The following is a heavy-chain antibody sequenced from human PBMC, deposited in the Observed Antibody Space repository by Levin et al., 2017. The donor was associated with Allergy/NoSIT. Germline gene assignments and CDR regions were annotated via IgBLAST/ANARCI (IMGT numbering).Heavy chain of an antibody. CDR2: MYSSGST. CDR3: ARGPDSKKLGY. V-gene: IGHV4-59*01. CDR1: SGSFSSYF. D-gene: IGHD6-13*01. Sequence: PGGSLRLSCSVSSGSFSSYFWSWIRQSPGKGLEWIGYMYSSGSTSYNPSLKSRATISVDTSKNQCSLKLSSVTAADTAVYYCARGPDSKKLGYWGQGTLVTVSS. J-gene: IGHJ4*02.